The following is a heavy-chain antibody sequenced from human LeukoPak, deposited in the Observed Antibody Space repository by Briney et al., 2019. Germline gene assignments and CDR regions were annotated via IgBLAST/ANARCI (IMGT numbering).Heavy chain of an antibody. CDR1: GYTFTSYY. CDR2: INPSGGST. Sequence: ASVKVSCKAAGYTFTSYYMHWVRQAPGQGLEWMGIINPSGGSTSYAQKFQGRVTMTRAMSTSTVYMELSSLRSEDTAVYYCARTMVRGIRDYYMDVWGKGTTVTVSS. D-gene: IGHD3-10*01. V-gene: IGHV1-46*01. CDR3: ARTMVRGIRDYYMDV. J-gene: IGHJ6*03.